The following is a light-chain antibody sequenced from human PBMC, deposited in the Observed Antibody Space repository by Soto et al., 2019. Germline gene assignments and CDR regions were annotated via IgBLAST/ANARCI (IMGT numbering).Light chain of an antibody. CDR1: QGITSW. Sequence: DIQMTQSPSSVSASVGDRVTITCRASQGITSWLAWYPQKPGKAPKLLIYRASNLQSGVQSRCSGSGSGTDFTLTITGLQPADFATYYCQQTTTCPLPFGGGNKGELK. V-gene: IGKV1-12*01. CDR3: QQTTTCPLP. J-gene: IGKJ4*01. CDR2: RAS.